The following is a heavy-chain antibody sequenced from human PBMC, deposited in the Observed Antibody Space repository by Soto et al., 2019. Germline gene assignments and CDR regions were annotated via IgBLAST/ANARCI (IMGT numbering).Heavy chain of an antibody. J-gene: IGHJ4*02. CDR3: TREVAGRSKEEP. D-gene: IGHD6-19*01. CDR1: GGSISSSSYY. V-gene: IGHV4-39*01. Sequence: SETLSLTCTVSGGSISSSSYYWAWVRQPPGKGLEWIGSIYYNGNRYYKPSLKSRVAISIDTSRNEFSLKVTSVTAEDTAVYFCTREVAGRSKEEPWGQGIVVTVSS. CDR2: IYYNGNR.